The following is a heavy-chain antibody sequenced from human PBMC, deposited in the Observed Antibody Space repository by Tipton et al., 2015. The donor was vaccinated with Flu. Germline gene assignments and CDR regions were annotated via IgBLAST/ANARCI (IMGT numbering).Heavy chain of an antibody. CDR2: IFHSGVT. Sequence: TLSLTCAVSGYSISSGYYWGWVRQPPGKGLEWIGYIFHSGVTNYSPSLKSRATISMDTSKSQVSLKMRSVTAADTAMYYCARVDRGVNDYWGQGALVTVSS. V-gene: IGHV4-38-2*01. CDR3: ARVDRGVNDY. CDR1: GYSISSGYY. J-gene: IGHJ4*02. D-gene: IGHD3-10*01.